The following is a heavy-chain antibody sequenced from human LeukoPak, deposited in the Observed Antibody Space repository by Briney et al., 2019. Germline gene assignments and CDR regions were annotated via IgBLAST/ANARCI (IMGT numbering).Heavy chain of an antibody. CDR3: ARQRSDYSIFDD. J-gene: IGHJ4*02. Sequence: GGSLRLSCAASGFSVSSSYMSWVRQAPGKGLEWVSALYRGETTYYADSVKGRFTISRDISRNTLYLQMNSLRAEDTAVYYCARQRSDYSIFDDWGQGTLVTVSS. D-gene: IGHD6-25*01. CDR1: GFSVSSSY. CDR2: LYRGETT. V-gene: IGHV3-53*01.